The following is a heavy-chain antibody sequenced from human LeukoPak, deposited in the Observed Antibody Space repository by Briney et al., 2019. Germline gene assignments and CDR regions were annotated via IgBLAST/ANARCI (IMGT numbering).Heavy chain of an antibody. J-gene: IGHJ1*01. CDR1: GGSISSYY. D-gene: IGHD2-2*01. CDR2: IYYSGST. Sequence: PSETLSLTCTVSGGSISSYYWSWIRQPPGKGLEWIGYIYYSGSTNYNPSLKSRVTISVDTSKNQFSLKLSSVTAADTAVYYCARTDIVVDDSEYFRHWGQGTLVTVSS. V-gene: IGHV4-59*01. CDR3: ARTDIVVDDSEYFRH.